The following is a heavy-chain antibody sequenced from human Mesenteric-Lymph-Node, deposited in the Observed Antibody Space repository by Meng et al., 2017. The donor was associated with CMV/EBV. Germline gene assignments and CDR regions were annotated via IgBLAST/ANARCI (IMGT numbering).Heavy chain of an antibody. Sequence: GESLKISCQGSGYTFTNFWIGWVRQMPGKGLEWMGIIYPDDSETRYSPSFQGQVTISADKSISTAYLQWSNLKASGSALYYCARHPSSRYNWNYYFYGMDVWGQGTTVTVSS. CDR1: GYTFTNFW. CDR2: IYPDDSET. CDR3: ARHPSSRYNWNYYFYGMDV. D-gene: IGHD1-20*01. V-gene: IGHV5-51*01. J-gene: IGHJ6*02.